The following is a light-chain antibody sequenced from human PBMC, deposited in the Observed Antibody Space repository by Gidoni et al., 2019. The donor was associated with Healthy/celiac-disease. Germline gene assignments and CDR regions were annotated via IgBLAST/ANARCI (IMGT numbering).Light chain of an antibody. CDR2: EVS. CDR1: SSDVGGYNY. Sequence: QSALTQPPSASGSPGPSVTISCTGTSSDVGGYNYVSGYQQHPGKAPNLMIYEVSKRPSGVPDRFSGSKSGNAASLTVSGLQAEDEADYYCSSYAGSNNLGVFGTGTKVTVL. J-gene: IGLJ1*01. CDR3: SSYAGSNNLGV. V-gene: IGLV2-8*01.